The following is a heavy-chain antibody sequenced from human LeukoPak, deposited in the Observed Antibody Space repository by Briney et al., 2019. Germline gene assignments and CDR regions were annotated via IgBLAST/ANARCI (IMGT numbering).Heavy chain of an antibody. CDR3: ARNSQAAFDI. CDR1: GFTFTRYW. D-gene: IGHD2/OR15-2a*01. Sequence: GGSLRLSRAASGFTFTRYWMSWVRQAPGKGLEWVANIKEDGGEKDYVDSVKGRFTISRDNAKNSLYLQMNSLRGEDTAVYYCARNSQAAFDIWGQGTMVTVSS. J-gene: IGHJ3*02. V-gene: IGHV3-7*04. CDR2: IKEDGGEK.